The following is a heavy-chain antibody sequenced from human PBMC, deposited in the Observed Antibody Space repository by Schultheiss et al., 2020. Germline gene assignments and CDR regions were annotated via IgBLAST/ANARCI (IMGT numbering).Heavy chain of an antibody. V-gene: IGHV3-23*01. D-gene: IGHD5-12*01. CDR3: ASLNSGYDYYYYYGMDV. Sequence: LKISCAASGFTFSSYAMSWVRQAPGKGLEWVSAISGSGGSTYYADSVKGRFTISRDNSKNTLYLQMNSLRAEDTAVYYCASLNSGYDYYYYYGMDVWGQGTTVTVSS. CDR1: GFTFSSYA. J-gene: IGHJ6*02. CDR2: ISGSGGST.